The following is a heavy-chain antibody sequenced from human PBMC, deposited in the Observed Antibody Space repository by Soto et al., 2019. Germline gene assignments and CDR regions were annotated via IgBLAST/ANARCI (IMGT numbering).Heavy chain of an antibody. CDR3: ARVPVGRDTAPDY. V-gene: IGHV1-2*04. CDR2: INPNSGGT. J-gene: IGHJ4*02. CDR1: GYTFTGYY. Sequence: ASVKVSCKASGYTFTGYYMHWVRQAPGQGLEWMGWINPNSGGTNYAQKFQGWVTMTRDTSISTAYMELSRLRSDDTAVYYCARVPVGRDTAPDYWGQGTLVTVSS. D-gene: IGHD5-18*01.